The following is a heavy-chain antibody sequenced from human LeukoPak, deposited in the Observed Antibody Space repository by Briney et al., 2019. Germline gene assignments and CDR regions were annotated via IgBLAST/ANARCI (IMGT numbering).Heavy chain of an antibody. Sequence: PGRSLRLSCAASGFTFSSYDMHWVRQATGKGLEWVSAIGTAGDTYYPGSVKGRFTISRENAKNSLYLQMNSLRAGDTAVYYCARGPGLYYYDSSGSPGAFDYRGQGTLVTVSS. CDR1: GFTFSSYD. CDR2: IGTAGDT. V-gene: IGHV3-13*01. J-gene: IGHJ4*02. CDR3: ARGPGLYYYDSSGSPGAFDY. D-gene: IGHD3-22*01.